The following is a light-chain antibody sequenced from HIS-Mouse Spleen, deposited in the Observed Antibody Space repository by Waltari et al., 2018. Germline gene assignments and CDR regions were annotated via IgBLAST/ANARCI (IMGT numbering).Light chain of an antibody. CDR2: DDS. J-gene: IGLJ2*01. CDR1: NIGSKS. V-gene: IGLV3-21*02. CDR3: QVWDSSSDHVV. Sequence: SYVLTQPPSVSVAPGQTARITCGGNNIGSKSVHWYQQKPGQAPVLVVYDDSDRPSGIPDGFSGSNSGNTATLTSSRVEAGDEADYYCQVWDSSSDHVVFGGGTKLTVL.